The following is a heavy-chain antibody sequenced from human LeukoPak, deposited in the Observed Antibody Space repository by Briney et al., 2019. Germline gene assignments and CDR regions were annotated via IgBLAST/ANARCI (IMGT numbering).Heavy chain of an antibody. V-gene: IGHV4-4*07. D-gene: IGHD2-2*02. Sequence: SETLSLTCTVSGGSISSYYWSWIRQPAGKGLEWIGRIYTSGSTNYNPSLKSRVTMSVDTSKNQFSLKLSSVTAADTAVYYCARGRVVPAAIYYYYYMDVWGKGTTVTVSS. CDR2: IYTSGST. CDR3: ARGRVVPAAIYYYYYMDV. J-gene: IGHJ6*03. CDR1: GGSISSYY.